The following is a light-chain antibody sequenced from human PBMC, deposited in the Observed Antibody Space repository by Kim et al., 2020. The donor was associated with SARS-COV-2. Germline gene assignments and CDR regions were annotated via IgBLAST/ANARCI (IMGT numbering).Light chain of an antibody. J-gene: IGKJ1*01. CDR2: DAF. CDR3: QQYAASPRT. CDR1: QSVTSSH. V-gene: IGKV3-20*01. Sequence: EIVLTQSPDTLSLSPGERATLSCRASQSVTSSHLAWFQQKPGQAPRLLIFDAFIRFNGIPDRFSGSGSGTDFTLSISRLEPEDFAVYYCQQYAASPRTFGQGTKVDIK.